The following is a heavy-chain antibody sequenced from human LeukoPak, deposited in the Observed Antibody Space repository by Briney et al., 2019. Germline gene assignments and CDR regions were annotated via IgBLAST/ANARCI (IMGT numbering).Heavy chain of an antibody. Sequence: SETLSLTCAVYGGSFSGYYWSWIRQPPGKGLEWIGEINHSGSTNYNPSLKSRVTISVDTSKNQFSPKLSSVTAADTAVYYCASRGGGYCSGGSCYGIDGSLKNWGQGTLVTVSS. CDR2: INHSGST. J-gene: IGHJ4*02. CDR3: ASRGGGYCSGGSCYGIDGSLKN. CDR1: GGSFSGYY. V-gene: IGHV4-34*01. D-gene: IGHD2-15*01.